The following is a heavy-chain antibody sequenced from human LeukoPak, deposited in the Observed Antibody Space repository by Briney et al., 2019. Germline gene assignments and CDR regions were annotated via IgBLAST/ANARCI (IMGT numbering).Heavy chain of an antibody. CDR2: ISDSGGRT. J-gene: IGHJ4*02. D-gene: IGHD3-10*01. CDR3: AKEGGSGSYCDY. V-gene: IGHV3-23*01. Sequence: GGSLRLSCAVSGITLSNYGMSWVRQAPGKGLEWVAGISDSGGRTNYADSVKGRFTISRDNAKNSLYLQMNSLRAEDTALYYCAKEGGSGSYCDYWGQGTLVTVSS. CDR1: GITLSNYG.